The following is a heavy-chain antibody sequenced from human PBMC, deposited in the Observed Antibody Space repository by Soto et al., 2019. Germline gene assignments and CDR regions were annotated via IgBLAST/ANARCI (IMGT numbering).Heavy chain of an antibody. D-gene: IGHD6-13*01. J-gene: IGHJ4*02. CDR2: IWYDGSNK. CDR3: AREIRPSEAAHFDY. CDR1: GFTFSSYG. V-gene: IGHV3-33*01. Sequence: GGSLRLSCAASGFTFSSYGMHWVRQAPGKGLEWVAVIWYDGSNKYYADSVKGRFTISRDNSKNTLYLQMNSLRAEDTAVYYCAREIRPSEAAHFDYWGQGTLVTVSS.